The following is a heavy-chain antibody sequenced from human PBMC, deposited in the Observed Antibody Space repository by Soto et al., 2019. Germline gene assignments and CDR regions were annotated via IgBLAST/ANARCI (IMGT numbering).Heavy chain of an antibody. J-gene: IGHJ6*02. V-gene: IGHV5-51*01. Sequence: GESLKISCKGFGYTFTNYWIGWVRQMPGKGPEWMGIIYPGDSDTKYNPSFQGQVTISADKSITTTYLQWSSLKASDTAIYYCAASIFYYGMDVWGQWTTVTVSS. CDR1: GYTFTNYW. CDR3: AASIFYYGMDV. CDR2: IYPGDSDT.